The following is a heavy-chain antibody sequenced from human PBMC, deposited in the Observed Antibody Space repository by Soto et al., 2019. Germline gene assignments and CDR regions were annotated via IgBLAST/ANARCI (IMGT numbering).Heavy chain of an antibody. V-gene: IGHV3-23*01. CDR1: GFTFSSYA. CDR3: AKDIISGIAVAASQDY. CDR2: ISGSGGST. D-gene: IGHD6-19*01. Sequence: EVQLLESGGGLVQPGGSLRLSCAASGFTFSSYAMSWVRQAPGKGLEWVSAISGSGGSTYYADSVKGRFTISRDNSKNTRYLQMNSLRAEDTAVYYCAKDIISGIAVAASQDYLGQGTLVTVSS. J-gene: IGHJ4*02.